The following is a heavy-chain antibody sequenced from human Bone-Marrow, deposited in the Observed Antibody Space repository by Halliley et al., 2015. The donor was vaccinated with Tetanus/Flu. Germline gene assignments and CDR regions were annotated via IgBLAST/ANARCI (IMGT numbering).Heavy chain of an antibody. CDR3: ARDYSTYARSSGFDI. CDR2: INDISSHI. V-gene: IGHV3-21*01. Sequence: SLRLSCAASGFSFSAYNMNWVRQAPGKGLEWVSYINDISSHIYYAESLKGRFTISRDNAKNSLYLQMNSLTAEDTAVHFCARDYSTYARSSGFDIWGQGTMVTVSS. D-gene: IGHD4-4*01. J-gene: IGHJ3*02. CDR1: GFSFSAYN.